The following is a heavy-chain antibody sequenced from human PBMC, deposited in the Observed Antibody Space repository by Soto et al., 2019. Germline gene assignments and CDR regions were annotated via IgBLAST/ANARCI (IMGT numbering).Heavy chain of an antibody. D-gene: IGHD3-10*01. V-gene: IGHV3-23*01. Sequence: GGSLRLSCAASGFTFSSYAMSWVRQAPGKGLEWVSAISGSGGSTYYADSVKGRFTISRDNSKNTLYLQMNSLRAEDTAVYYCAKVYGSGSYYNPNWFDPWGQGTLVTVSS. CDR3: AKVYGSGSYYNPNWFDP. CDR1: GFTFSSYA. CDR2: ISGSGGST. J-gene: IGHJ5*02.